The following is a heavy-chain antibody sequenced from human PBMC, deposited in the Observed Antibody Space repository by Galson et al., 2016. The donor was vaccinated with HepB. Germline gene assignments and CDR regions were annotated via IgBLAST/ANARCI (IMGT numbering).Heavy chain of an antibody. J-gene: IGHJ2*01. Sequence: SLRLSCAASGFAFRSYSMNWVRQAPGKGLEWVSSIGSGSSYKYYADSVQGRFTISRDNAKNSLYLQMDSLRAEDTAVYYCARAERPSSWYFDLWGRGSLVTVSS. CDR2: IGSGSSYK. D-gene: IGHD5-24*01. CDR3: ARAERPSSWYFDL. V-gene: IGHV3-21*01. CDR1: GFAFRSYS.